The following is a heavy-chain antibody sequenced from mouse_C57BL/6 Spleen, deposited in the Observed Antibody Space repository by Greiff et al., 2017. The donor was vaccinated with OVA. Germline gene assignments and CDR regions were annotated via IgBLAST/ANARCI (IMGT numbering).Heavy chain of an antibody. CDR1: GYAFSSSW. CDR2: IYPGDGDT. CDR3: ARDYGSSYGY. V-gene: IGHV1-82*01. Sequence: QVQLQQSGPELVKPGASVKISCKASGYAFSSSWMNWVKQRPGKGLEWIGRIYPGDGDTNYNGKFKGKATLTADKSSSTAYMQLSSLTSEDSAVYFCARDYGSSYGYWGQGTTLIVSS. J-gene: IGHJ2*01. D-gene: IGHD1-1*01.